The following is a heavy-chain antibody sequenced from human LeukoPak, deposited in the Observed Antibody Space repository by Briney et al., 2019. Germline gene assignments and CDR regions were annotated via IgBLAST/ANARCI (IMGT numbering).Heavy chain of an antibody. CDR2: VWCDGSRK. J-gene: IGHJ6*02. D-gene: IGHD2-8*02. Sequence: GGSLRLSCAASGFTFDTYAMHWVRQAPGEGLEWMAVVWCDGSRKEYADSVKGRFTVSRDNSKNTLDMQMNSLRAEDTAVYYCARGYCTGANCRPYYYSGMDVWGQGTTVTV. CDR1: GFTFDTYA. V-gene: IGHV3-33*01. CDR3: ARGYCTGANCRPYYYSGMDV.